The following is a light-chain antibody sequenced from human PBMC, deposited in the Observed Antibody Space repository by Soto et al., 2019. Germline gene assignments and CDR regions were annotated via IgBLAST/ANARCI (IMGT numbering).Light chain of an antibody. CDR1: QSVSNY. CDR3: QQRSNWPPNT. V-gene: IGKV3D-11*02. CDR2: DAS. Sequence: EFVLTQSPSTLSLSPGERATLSCRASQSVSNYLAWYQHKPGQSPRLLIFDASNRATGIPVRFTGSGPGTDFTLTISSLEPEDFAVYYCQQRSNWPPNTFGQRTRLEI. J-gene: IGKJ5*01.